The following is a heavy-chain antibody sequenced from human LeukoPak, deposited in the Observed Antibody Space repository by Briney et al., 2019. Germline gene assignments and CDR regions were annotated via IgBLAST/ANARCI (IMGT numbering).Heavy chain of an antibody. J-gene: IGHJ4*02. CDR2: IYYSGST. V-gene: IGHV4-39*01. D-gene: IGHD3-16*02. CDR1: GGSISSSSYY. CDR3: ARHGVGEYAWGSYRYTPFDY. Sequence: SETLSLTCTVSGGSISSSSYYWGWIRQPPGKGLEWIGSIYYSGSTYYNPSLKSRVTISVDTSKNQFSLKLSSVTAADTAVYYCARHGVGEYAWGSYRYTPFDYWGQGTLVTVSS.